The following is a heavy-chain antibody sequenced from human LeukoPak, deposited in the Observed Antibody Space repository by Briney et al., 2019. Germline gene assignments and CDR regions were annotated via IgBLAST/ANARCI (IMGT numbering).Heavy chain of an antibody. CDR1: GGSINSTRYY. CDR3: ATGSMTTRYYYYFHMDV. V-gene: IGHV4-39*01. CDR2: IYYSGDT. J-gene: IGHJ6*03. D-gene: IGHD4-11*01. Sequence: SETLSLTCTVSGGSINSTRYYWGWIRQPPGKGLEWIGSIYYSGDTHYNPSLRSRVTISVDTSKNQFSLRMHSMPAADTSFYYCATGSMTTRYYYYFHMDVWGTGTTVTVSS.